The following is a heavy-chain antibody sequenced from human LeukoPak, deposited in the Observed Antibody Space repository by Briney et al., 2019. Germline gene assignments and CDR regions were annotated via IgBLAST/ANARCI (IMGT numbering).Heavy chain of an antibody. CDR3: AKGYYCGGYCYRNAGFDY. CDR2: ISYDGSNK. J-gene: IGHJ4*02. CDR1: GFTFSSYG. D-gene: IGHD2-21*02. V-gene: IGHV3-30*18. Sequence: GGSLRLSCAASGFTFSSYGMHWVRQDPGTGLEWVAVISYDGSNKYYADSVKGRFTISRDNSKNKLYLQMNSLRAEDTAVYYCAKGYYCGGYCYRNAGFDYWGQGTLVTVSS.